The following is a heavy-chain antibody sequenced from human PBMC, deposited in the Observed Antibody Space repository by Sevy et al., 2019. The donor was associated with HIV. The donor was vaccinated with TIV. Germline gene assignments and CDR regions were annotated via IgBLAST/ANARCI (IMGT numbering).Heavy chain of an antibody. CDR3: ARDLESYNYGAYGPSFMPDY. V-gene: IGHV3-33*07. Sequence: GGSLRLSCAASGFTFSSYGMYWVRQAPGKGLEWVAVIWFDGSNTFYADSGKGRFTISRDIAEKTLHLQMNSLRAEDTTVYYCARDLESYNYGAYGPSFMPDYWGQGTVVTVSS. J-gene: IGHJ4*02. D-gene: IGHD2-2*01. CDR2: IWFDGSNT. CDR1: GFTFSSYG.